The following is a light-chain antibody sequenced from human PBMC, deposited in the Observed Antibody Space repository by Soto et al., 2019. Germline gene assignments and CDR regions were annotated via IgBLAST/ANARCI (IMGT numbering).Light chain of an antibody. J-gene: IGKJ4*01. CDR3: QQYDNSPRT. V-gene: IGKV3D-15*01. Sequence: EIVLTQSPATLSLSPGERATLSCWASQSFSSILAWYQQKPGQAPRLLIYDVSARATGIPTRFSGSGSGTEFTLTISSLQSEDFAVYYCQQYDNSPRTFGEGTKVDIK. CDR2: DVS. CDR1: QSFSSI.